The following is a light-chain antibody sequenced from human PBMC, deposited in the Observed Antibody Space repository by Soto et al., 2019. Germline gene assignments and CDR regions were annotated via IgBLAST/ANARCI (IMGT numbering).Light chain of an antibody. J-gene: IGKJ1*01. V-gene: IGKV3D-15*01. CDR1: ENVDNN. CDR2: DAS. Sequence: EIVMTQSPATLSVSPGGRATLSCRASENVDNNLAWYQQKPGQAPSLLIYDASTRATATPARFSGSGSGTEFTLTISGLQSEDFAIYYCQQYNNWPPLTFGQGTKVEIK. CDR3: QQYNNWPPLT.